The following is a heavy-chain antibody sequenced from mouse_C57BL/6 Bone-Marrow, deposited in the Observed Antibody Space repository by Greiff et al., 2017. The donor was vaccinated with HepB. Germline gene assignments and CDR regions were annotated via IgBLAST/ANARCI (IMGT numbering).Heavy chain of an antibody. CDR3: ARRARYAMDY. CDR2: ISNLAYSI. J-gene: IGHJ4*01. Sequence: EVKVVESGGGLVQPGGSLKLSCAASGFTFSDYGMAWVRQAPRKGPEWVAFISNLAYSIYYADTVTGRFTISRENAKNTLYLEMSSLRSEDTAMYYCARRARYAMDYWGQGTSVTVSS. V-gene: IGHV5-15*01. CDR1: GFTFSDYG.